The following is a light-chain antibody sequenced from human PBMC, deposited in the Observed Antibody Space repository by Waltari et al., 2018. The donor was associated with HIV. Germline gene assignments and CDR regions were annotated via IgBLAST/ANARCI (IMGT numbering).Light chain of an antibody. V-gene: IGKV4-1*01. CDR3: QQYNNWPPGKT. J-gene: IGKJ4*01. Sequence: DIVMTQSPDSLAVSLGERATINCKSSQSVFYSSNNKNYLAWYQQKPGQPPKLLISWASTRESGVPDRFSGSGSGTDFTLTISNLQAEDVAVYYCQQYNNWPPGKTFGGGTKVEIK. CDR2: WAS. CDR1: QSVFYSSNNKNY.